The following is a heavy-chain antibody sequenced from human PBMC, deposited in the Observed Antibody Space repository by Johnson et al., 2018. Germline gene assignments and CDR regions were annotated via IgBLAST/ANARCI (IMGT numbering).Heavy chain of an antibody. V-gene: IGHV1-69*12. CDR1: GGTFSSYA. CDR3: ARDGSYLRTFGDALDI. J-gene: IGHJ3*02. D-gene: IGHD1-26*01. CDR2: IIPIFGTT. Sequence: QVQLVQSGAEVKKPGSSVKVSCKASGGTFSSYAISWVRQAPGQGLEWMGGIIPIFGTTNYAQKFQGRVTITADESTSTAYMELSSLRSEDPAIYYCARDGSYLRTFGDALDIWGQGTMVTVSS.